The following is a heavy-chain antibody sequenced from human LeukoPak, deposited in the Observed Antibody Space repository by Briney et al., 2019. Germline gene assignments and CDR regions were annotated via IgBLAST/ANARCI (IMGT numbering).Heavy chain of an antibody. J-gene: IGHJ5*02. CDR2: INPNSGGT. CDR1: GYTFTGYY. CDR3: ARDYCSGGSCYSDP. Sequence: ASVKVSCKASGYTFTGYYMHWVRQAPGQGLEWMGWINPNSGGTNYAQKLQGRVTMTTDTSTSTAYMELRSLRSDDTAVYYCARDYCSGGSCYSDPWGQGTLVTVSS. D-gene: IGHD2-15*01. V-gene: IGHV1-2*02.